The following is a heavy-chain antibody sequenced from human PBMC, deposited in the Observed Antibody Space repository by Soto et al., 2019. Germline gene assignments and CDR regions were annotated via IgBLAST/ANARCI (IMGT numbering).Heavy chain of an antibody. CDR2: IYYSGST. D-gene: IGHD3-10*01. CDR1: GGSISSYY. J-gene: IGHJ5*02. V-gene: IGHV4-59*08. CDR3: ARPRGGWFDP. Sequence: QVQLQESGPGLVKPSETLSLTCTVSGGSISSYYWSWIRQPPGKGLEWIGYIYYSGSTNYNPSLKSRVTISVDTSQNQFSLKLSSVTAADTAVYYCARPRGGWFDPWGQGTLVTVSS.